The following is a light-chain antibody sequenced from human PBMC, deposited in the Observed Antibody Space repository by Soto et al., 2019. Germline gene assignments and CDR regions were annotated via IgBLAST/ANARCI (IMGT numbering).Light chain of an antibody. J-gene: IGLJ3*02. CDR3: AAWDDSLSGWV. V-gene: IGLV1-47*01. CDR1: SSNIGSNY. CDR2: RNN. Sequence: QAVVTQPPSASGTPGQRVTISCSGSSSNIGSNYVYWYQQLPETAPKLLIYRNNQRPSGVPDRFSGSKSGTSASLAISGLRSEDETDYYCAAWDDSLSGWVFGGRTQLTVL.